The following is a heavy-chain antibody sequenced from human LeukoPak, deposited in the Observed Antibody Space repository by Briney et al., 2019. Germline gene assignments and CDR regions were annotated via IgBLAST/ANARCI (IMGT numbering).Heavy chain of an antibody. CDR2: ISGSGGNT. V-gene: IGHV3-23*01. D-gene: IGHD3-22*01. Sequence: GGSLRLSCAASGLTFSSYAMSWVRQSPGKGLEWVSAISGSGGNTYSADSVKGRCTVSRDNSKKTLFLQMNSLRAEDTAVYYCAKGMSATSGYLELEYWGQGTLVSVS. CDR3: AKGMSATSGYLELEY. J-gene: IGHJ4*02. CDR1: GLTFSSYA.